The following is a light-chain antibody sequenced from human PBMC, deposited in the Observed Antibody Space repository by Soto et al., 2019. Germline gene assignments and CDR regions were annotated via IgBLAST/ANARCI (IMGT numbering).Light chain of an antibody. CDR2: DVS. CDR3: CSYAGSYTWV. CDR1: SSDVGGYNY. J-gene: IGLJ3*02. V-gene: IGLV2-11*01. Sequence: QSVLTQPRSVSGSPGRSVTISCTGTSSDVGGYNYVSWYQQHPGKAPKLMIYDVSKRPSGVPDRFSGSKSGNTASLTISGLQAEDEADYYCCSYAGSYTWVFGGGTKVTVL.